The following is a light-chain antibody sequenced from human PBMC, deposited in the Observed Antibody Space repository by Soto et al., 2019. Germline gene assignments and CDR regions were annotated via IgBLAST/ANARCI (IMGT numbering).Light chain of an antibody. CDR1: QGISNY. CDR3: QEYNSAPVT. V-gene: IGKV1-27*01. J-gene: IGKJ3*01. CDR2: ASS. Sequence: DIQMTQSPSSLSASVGDRVTITCRVSQGISNYLAWYQQKPGKVPKLLIYASSTLQSGVPSRFSGSGSGTDFTLTISSLQTKDVATYYCQEYNSAPVTFGPGTKVYIK.